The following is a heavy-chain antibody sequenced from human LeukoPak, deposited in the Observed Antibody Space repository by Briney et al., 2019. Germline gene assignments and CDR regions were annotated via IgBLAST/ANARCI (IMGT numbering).Heavy chain of an antibody. Sequence: PSETLSLTCTVSGGSISSSSYYWAWIRQPPGKGLEWIGNIFYSGSTYYNPSLKSRVTISVDTSKNQFSLKLSSVTAADTAVYYCAREGWFGELLSDYYYYMDVWGKGTTVTVSS. D-gene: IGHD3-10*01. V-gene: IGHV4-39*07. CDR2: IFYSGST. J-gene: IGHJ6*03. CDR3: AREGWFGELLSDYYYYMDV. CDR1: GGSISSSSYY.